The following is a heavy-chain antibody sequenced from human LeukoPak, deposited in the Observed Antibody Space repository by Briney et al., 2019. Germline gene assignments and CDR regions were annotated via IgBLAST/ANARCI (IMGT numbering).Heavy chain of an antibody. D-gene: IGHD3-22*01. CDR3: AKDESSGYPPGAFDI. Sequence: GGSLRLSCAASGFTFDDYAMHWVRQAPGKGLEWVGGMSWNGGSIGYADSVKGRFTISRDNAKNSLYLQMNSLRAEDTALYYCAKDESSGYPPGAFDIWGQGTMVTVSS. CDR2: MSWNGGSI. J-gene: IGHJ3*02. CDR1: GFTFDDYA. V-gene: IGHV3-9*01.